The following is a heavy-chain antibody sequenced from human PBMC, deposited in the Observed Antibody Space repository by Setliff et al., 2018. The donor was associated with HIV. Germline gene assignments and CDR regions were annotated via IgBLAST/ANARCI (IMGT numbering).Heavy chain of an antibody. V-gene: IGHV4-38-2*01. CDR3: ASGLIAPRF. CDR1: GYSISSGYY. J-gene: IGHJ4*02. D-gene: IGHD6-6*01. CDR2: IYHSGST. Sequence: SETLSLTCAVSGYSISSGYYWGWIRQPPGKGLEWIGTIYHSGSTYYNPSLKSRVTISVDTSKNQFSLKLSSVTAADTAVYYCASGLIAPRFWGQGTLVTVSS.